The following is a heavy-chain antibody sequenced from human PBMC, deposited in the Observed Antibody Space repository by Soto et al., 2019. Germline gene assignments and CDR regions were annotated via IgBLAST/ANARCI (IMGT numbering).Heavy chain of an antibody. J-gene: IGHJ4*02. CDR2: LTGSSSNI. V-gene: IGHV3-23*01. CDR3: ANGPATYGPLTHDY. Sequence: GGSLRLSCAASGFSFRNYTMSWVRQAPGKGLEWISTLTGSSSNIYYADSVKGRFAISRDNSRNTLYLQMNSLTAEDTAVYYCANGPATYGPLTHDYWGQGTLVTVS. D-gene: IGHD2-2*01. CDR1: GFSFRNYT.